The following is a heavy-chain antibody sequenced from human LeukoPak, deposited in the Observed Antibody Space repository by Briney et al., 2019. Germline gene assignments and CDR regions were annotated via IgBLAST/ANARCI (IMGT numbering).Heavy chain of an antibody. Sequence: SETLSLTCTVSGGSISSYYWSWIRQPPGKGLEWIGYIYYSGSTNYNPSLKSRVTISVDTSKNQFSLKLSSVTAAGTAVYYCARVRPKRSRTMVQGSGAFDIWGQGTMVTLSS. CDR1: GGSISSYY. D-gene: IGHD3-10*01. CDR2: IYYSGST. J-gene: IGHJ3*02. CDR3: ARVRPKRSRTMVQGSGAFDI. V-gene: IGHV4-59*01.